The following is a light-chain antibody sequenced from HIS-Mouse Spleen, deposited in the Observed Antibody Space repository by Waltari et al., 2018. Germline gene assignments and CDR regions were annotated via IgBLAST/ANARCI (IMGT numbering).Light chain of an antibody. CDR1: ALPKKY. V-gene: IGLV3-10*01. J-gene: IGLJ2*01. CDR2: EDS. Sequence: SYELTQPPSVSVSPGQTARITCSGDALPKKYAYWYQHKSGQAPALVSYEDSKGPSGIPEGFSGSSSGTMATLTISGAQVEDEADYYCYSTDSSGNHRVFGGGTKLTVL. CDR3: YSTDSSGNHRV.